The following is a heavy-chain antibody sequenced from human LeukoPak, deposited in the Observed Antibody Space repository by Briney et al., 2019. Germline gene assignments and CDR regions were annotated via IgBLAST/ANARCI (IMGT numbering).Heavy chain of an antibody. CDR1: GGSISSYY. D-gene: IGHD3-10*01. CDR3: ARDYYGSGSYSY. J-gene: IGHJ4*02. CDR2: IYYSGST. Sequence: PSETLSLTCTVSGGSISSYYWSWIRQPPGKGLEWIGYIYYSGSTNYNPSLKSRVTISVDTSKNQFSLKLSSVTAADTAVYYCARDYYGSGSYSYWGQGTLVTVSS. V-gene: IGHV4-59*12.